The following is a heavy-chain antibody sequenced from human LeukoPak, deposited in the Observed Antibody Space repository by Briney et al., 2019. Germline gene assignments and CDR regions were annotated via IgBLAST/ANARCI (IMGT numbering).Heavy chain of an antibody. Sequence: SVKVSCKASGGTFSSYAISWVRQAPGQGLEWMGRIIPIFGTANYAQKFQGRVTITTDESTSTAYMELSSLRSEDTAVYYCARGTYYYDSSGYFDYWGQGTLVTVSS. J-gene: IGHJ4*02. V-gene: IGHV1-69*05. CDR3: ARGTYYYDSSGYFDY. D-gene: IGHD3-22*01. CDR2: IIPIFGTA. CDR1: GGTFSSYA.